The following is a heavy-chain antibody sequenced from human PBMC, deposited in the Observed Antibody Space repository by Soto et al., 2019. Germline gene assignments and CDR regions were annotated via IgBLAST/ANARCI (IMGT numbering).Heavy chain of an antibody. V-gene: IGHV3-30*18. D-gene: IGHD6-19*01. J-gene: IGHJ6*02. CDR3: AKIAVAGDTNYDVMAV. Sequence: QVQLVESGGGVVQPGRSLRLSCVASGFSFSSYGMHWVRQAPGKGLEWVAVISYDGSNKYYADSVKGRFTISRDSSKNTLYLQINSLRAEDTAVYYCAKIAVAGDTNYDVMAVWGQGTTVTVSS. CDR1: GFSFSSYG. CDR2: ISYDGSNK.